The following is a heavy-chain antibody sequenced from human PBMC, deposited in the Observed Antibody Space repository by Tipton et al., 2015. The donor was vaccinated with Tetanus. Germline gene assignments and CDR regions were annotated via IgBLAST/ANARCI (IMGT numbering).Heavy chain of an antibody. J-gene: IGHJ4*02. Sequence: SLRLSCGASGFTFSSHSMTWVRQAPGKGLEWVAVISYDGRNKYYTDSVKGRFTISRDDSMSVAYLQMNSLKTEDTAVYYCTRVPPLYYYALGSYHFDYWGQGTLVTVSS. CDR1: GFTFSSHS. V-gene: IGHV3-30*04. D-gene: IGHD3-10*01. CDR2: ISYDGRNK. CDR3: TRVPPLYYYALGSYHFDY.